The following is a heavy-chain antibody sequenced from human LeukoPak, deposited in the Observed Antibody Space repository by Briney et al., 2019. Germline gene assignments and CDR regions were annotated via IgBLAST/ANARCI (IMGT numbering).Heavy chain of an antibody. V-gene: IGHV3-11*01. J-gene: IGHJ6*02. D-gene: IGHD4-17*01. CDR2: ISGSRSTI. CDR3: ARSRGGVTNPPHYYSGMDV. Sequence: PGGSLRLSCAASGFTFNDYYMTWVRQAPGKGLEWISYISGSRSTIYYADSVKGRFIISRDNAKNSLSLQMNSLRAEDTAIYYCARSRGGVTNPPHYYSGMDVWGQGTAVTVSS. CDR1: GFTFNDYY.